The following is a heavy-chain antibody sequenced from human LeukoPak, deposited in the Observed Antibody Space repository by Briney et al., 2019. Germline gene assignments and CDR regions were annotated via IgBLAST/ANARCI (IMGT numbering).Heavy chain of an antibody. CDR2: IYTSGST. D-gene: IGHD1-14*01. CDR1: GDSVSSNSHY. CDR3: ARASLRIQPNYNWFDP. Sequence: SQTLSLTCTVSGDSVSSNSHYWNWIRQPAGKGLEWIGRIYTSGSTNYNPSLESRVTISVDTSKNQFSLKLTSVTAADTAVYYCARASLRIQPNYNWFDPWGQGTLVTVSS. V-gene: IGHV4-61*02. J-gene: IGHJ5*02.